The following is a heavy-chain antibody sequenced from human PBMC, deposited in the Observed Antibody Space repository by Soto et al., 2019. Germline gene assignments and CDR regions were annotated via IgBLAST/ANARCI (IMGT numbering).Heavy chain of an antibody. Sequence: GASVKVSCKASGYTFTSYYMHWVRQAPGQGLEWMGIINPSGGSTSYAQKFQGRVTMTRDTSTSTVYMELSSLRSEDTATYYCARTRLRLNERIFGPIQKDDYHYYGMDVWGQGTTVTVSS. CDR2: INPSGGST. D-gene: IGHD3-3*01. CDR1: GYTFTSYY. J-gene: IGHJ6*02. V-gene: IGHV1-46*01. CDR3: ARTRLRLNERIFGPIQKDDYHYYGMDV.